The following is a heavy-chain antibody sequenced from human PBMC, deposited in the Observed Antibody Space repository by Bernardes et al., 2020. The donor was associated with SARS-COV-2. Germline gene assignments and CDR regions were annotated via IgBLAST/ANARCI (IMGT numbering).Heavy chain of an antibody. CDR3: AKVFGRSGRGPYNGMDV. J-gene: IGHJ6*02. CDR2: LGGSGGNP. Sequence: GGSLRLSCAASGFTFRNYAMNWVRQAPGKGLEWVSGLGGSGGNPFYAESVEGRFTISRDNSKNTLYLQMSSLRADDTAIYFCAKVFGRSGRGPYNGMDVWGQGTTVTVSS. V-gene: IGHV3-23*01. CDR1: GFTFRNYA. D-gene: IGHD6-19*01.